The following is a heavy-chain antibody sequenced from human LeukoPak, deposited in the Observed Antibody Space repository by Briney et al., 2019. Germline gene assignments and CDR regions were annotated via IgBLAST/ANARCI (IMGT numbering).Heavy chain of an antibody. CDR3: ARGSSGYYSYYMDV. CDR2: IYYSGRA. Sequence: PSQTLPLTCTVSGGSISSYYWSWLRQPPGKGVEGIGYIYYSGRANYNPSLKSRVTISVDTSKNQFSLNLSSVTAADTAVYYCARGSSGYYSYYMDVWGKGTTVTVSS. D-gene: IGHD6-19*01. CDR1: GGSISSYY. J-gene: IGHJ6*03. V-gene: IGHV4-59*01.